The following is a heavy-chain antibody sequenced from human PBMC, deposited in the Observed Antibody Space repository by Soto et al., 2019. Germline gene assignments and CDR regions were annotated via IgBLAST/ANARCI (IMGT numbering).Heavy chain of an antibody. V-gene: IGHV4-34*01. CDR1: GGSFSGYY. CDR3: ARLSSSSSVDYDY. J-gene: IGHJ4*02. D-gene: IGHD6-6*01. CDR2: INHSGST. Sequence: SETLSLTCAVYGGSFSGYYWSWIRQPPGKGLEWIGEINHSGSTNYNPSLKSRVTISVDTSKNQFSLKLSSVTAADTAVYYCARLSSSSSVDYDYWGQGTLVTVSS.